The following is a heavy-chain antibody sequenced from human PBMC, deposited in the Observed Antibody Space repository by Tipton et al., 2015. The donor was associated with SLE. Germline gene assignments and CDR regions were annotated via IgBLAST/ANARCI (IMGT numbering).Heavy chain of an antibody. CDR1: GFTFSSYE. V-gene: IGHV3-48*03. Sequence: SLRLSCAASGFTFSSYEMNWVRQAPGKGLEWVSCISSSGSTIYYADSVKGRFTISRDNAKNSLYLQMNSLRAEDTAVYYCARGPAMTTDYYYMDVWGKGTTVTVSS. J-gene: IGHJ6*03. D-gene: IGHD4-11*01. CDR3: ARGPAMTTDYYYMDV. CDR2: ISSSGSTI.